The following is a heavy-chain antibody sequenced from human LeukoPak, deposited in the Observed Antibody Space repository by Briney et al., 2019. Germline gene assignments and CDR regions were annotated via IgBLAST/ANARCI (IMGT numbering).Heavy chain of an antibody. D-gene: IGHD6-19*01. Sequence: GRSLRLSCAASGFTFSSYAMHWVRQAPGKGLEWVAVISYDGSNKYYADSVKGRFTISRDNSKNTLYLQMNSLRAEDTAVYYCARDLFQWLVLGTDAFDIWGQGTMVTVSS. CDR1: GFTFSSYA. CDR3: ARDLFQWLVLGTDAFDI. V-gene: IGHV3-30-3*01. J-gene: IGHJ3*02. CDR2: ISYDGSNK.